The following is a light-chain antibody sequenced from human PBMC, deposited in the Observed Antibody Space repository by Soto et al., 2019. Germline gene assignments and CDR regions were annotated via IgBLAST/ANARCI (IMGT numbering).Light chain of an antibody. CDR2: EGS. V-gene: IGLV2-23*01. J-gene: IGLJ1*01. CDR3: CSYARGSTYV. Sequence: QSVLTQPASVSGAPGQSITISCTGTSSDVGNYNLVSWYQQHPGKAPTVMIYEGSKRPSGVSNRFSGSKSDNTASLTISGLQAEDEAHYYCCSYARGSTYVFGTGTKVTVL. CDR1: SSDVGNYNL.